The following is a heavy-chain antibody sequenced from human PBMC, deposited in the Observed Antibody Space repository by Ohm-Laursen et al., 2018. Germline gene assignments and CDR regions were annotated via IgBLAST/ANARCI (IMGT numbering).Heavy chain of an antibody. CDR1: GLTVSSNY. D-gene: IGHD1-1*01. V-gene: IGHV3-53*01. J-gene: IGHJ3*02. CDR2: IYSGGST. CDR3: ARRNGVRAFDI. Sequence: GSLRLSCTASGLTVSSNYMSWVRQAPGKGLEWVSVIYSGGSTYYADSVKGRFTISRDNSKNTLYLQMNSLRAEDTAVYYCARRNGVRAFDIWGQGTMVTVSS.